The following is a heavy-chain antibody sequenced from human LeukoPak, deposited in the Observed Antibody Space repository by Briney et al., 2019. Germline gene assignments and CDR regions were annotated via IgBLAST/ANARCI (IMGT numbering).Heavy chain of an antibody. V-gene: IGHV4-4*07. CDR3: ARLSTVTTSFDY. J-gene: IGHJ4*02. D-gene: IGHD4-17*01. CDR1: GGSISSYY. Sequence: PSETLSLTCTVSGGSISSYYWSWIRQPAGKGLEWIGRIYTSGTTHYNPSLKSRVAMSVDTSKNQFSLKLSSVTAADTAVYYCARLSTVTTSFDYWGQGTLVTVSS. CDR2: IYTSGTT.